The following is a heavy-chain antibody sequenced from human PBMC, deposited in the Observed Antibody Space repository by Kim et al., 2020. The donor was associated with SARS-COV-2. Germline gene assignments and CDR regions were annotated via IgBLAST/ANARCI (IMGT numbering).Heavy chain of an antibody. J-gene: IGHJ6*02. V-gene: IGHV4-4*02. CDR1: GGSISSSNW. CDR3: ARDLLYCSGGSCRGPSEDYYYYYGMDV. Sequence: SETLSLTCAVSGGSISSSNWWSWVRQPPGKGLEWIGEIYHSGSTNYNPSLKSRVTISVDKSKNQFSLKLSSVTAADTAVYYCARDLLYCSGGSCRGPSEDYYYYYGMDVWGQGTTVTVSS. D-gene: IGHD2-15*01. CDR2: IYHSGST.